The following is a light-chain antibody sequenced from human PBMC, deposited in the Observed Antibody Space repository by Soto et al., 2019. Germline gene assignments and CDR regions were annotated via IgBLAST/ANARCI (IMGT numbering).Light chain of an antibody. V-gene: IGLV2-14*01. CDR3: SAYTSSTSVV. CDR1: SSDVGDSNY. CDR2: EVT. Sequence: QSALTQPASVSGSPGQSITISCTGTSSDVGDSNYVSWYQQHPDKAPKLIIYEVTNRPSGVSNRFSGSKSGNTASLTISGLQADDEAHYYCSAYTSSTSVVFGGGTKLTVL. J-gene: IGLJ2*01.